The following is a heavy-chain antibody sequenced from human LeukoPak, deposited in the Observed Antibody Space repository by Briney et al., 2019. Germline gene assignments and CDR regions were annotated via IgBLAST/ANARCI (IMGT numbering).Heavy chain of an antibody. Sequence: SETLSLTXTVSGGSISSYYWSWIRQPPGKGLEWIGSIYHSGSTYYNPSLKSRVTISVDTSKNQFSLKLSSVTAADTAVYYCARRTVRFLEWSYYFDYWGQGTLVTVSS. D-gene: IGHD3-3*01. CDR1: GGSISSYY. CDR2: IYHSGST. V-gene: IGHV4-59*08. CDR3: ARRTVRFLEWSYYFDY. J-gene: IGHJ4*02.